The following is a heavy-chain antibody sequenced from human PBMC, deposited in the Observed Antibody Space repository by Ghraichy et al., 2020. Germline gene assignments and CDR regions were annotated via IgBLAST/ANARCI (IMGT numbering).Heavy chain of an antibody. Sequence: GESLNISCAASGFTFSSHNMKWARQAPGKGLEWVSSISGSSSDIYYRESVKGRFTISRDNAKNSVYLQMNSLTDEDTAVYFCAREVYSSMSYDYFDYWGQGTLVIVSS. CDR3: AREVYSSMSYDYFDY. V-gene: IGHV3-21*01. CDR1: GFTFSSHN. J-gene: IGHJ4*02. D-gene: IGHD6-13*01. CDR2: ISGSSSDI.